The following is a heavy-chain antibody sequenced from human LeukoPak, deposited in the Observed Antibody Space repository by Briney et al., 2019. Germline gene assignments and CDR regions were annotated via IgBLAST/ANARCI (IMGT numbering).Heavy chain of an antibody. CDR1: GFTFSSYW. D-gene: IGHD6-25*01. V-gene: IGHV3-74*01. J-gene: IGHJ4*02. Sequence: GGSLRLSCAASGFTFSSYWMHWVRQAPGKGLVWVSRINSDGSSTSYADSVRGRFSISRDNAKNTLYLQMNSLRAEDTAVYYCARGLSGYASALGYWGQGTLVTVPA. CDR3: ARGLSGYASALGY. CDR2: INSDGSST.